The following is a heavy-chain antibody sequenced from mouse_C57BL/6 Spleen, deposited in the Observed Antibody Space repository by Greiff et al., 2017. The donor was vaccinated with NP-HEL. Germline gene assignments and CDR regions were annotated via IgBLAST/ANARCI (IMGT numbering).Heavy chain of an antibody. V-gene: IGHV1-18*01. CDR1: GYTFTDYN. D-gene: IGHD2-4*01. J-gene: IGHJ1*03. Sequence: EVKLQESGPELVKPGASVKIPCKASGYTFTDYNMDWVKQSHGKSLEWIGDINPNNGGTIYNQKFKGKATLTVVKSSSTAYMELRSLTSEDTAVYYCAREGGLRPHWYFDVWGTGTTVTVSS. CDR3: AREGGLRPHWYFDV. CDR2: INPNNGGT.